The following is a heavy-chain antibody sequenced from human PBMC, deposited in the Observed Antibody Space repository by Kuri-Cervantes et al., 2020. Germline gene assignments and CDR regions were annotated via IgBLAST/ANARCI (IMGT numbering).Heavy chain of an antibody. J-gene: IGHJ4*02. Sequence: GGSLRLSCAASGFTFSSYAMHWVRQAPGKGLEWVAVISYDGSNKYYADSVKGRFTISRDNSKNSLYLQMNSLRAEDTALYYCAKGRTKQWLVSYFDYWGQGTLVTVSS. CDR3: AKGRTKQWLVSYFDY. V-gene: IGHV3-30-3*01. D-gene: IGHD6-19*01. CDR1: GFTFSSYA. CDR2: ISYDGSNK.